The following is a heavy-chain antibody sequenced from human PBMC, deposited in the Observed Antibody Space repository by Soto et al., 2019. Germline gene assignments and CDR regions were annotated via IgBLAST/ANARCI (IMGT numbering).Heavy chain of an antibody. V-gene: IGHV3-64*01. J-gene: IGHJ4*02. Sequence: GALRLSCAASGFTFSSYAMHWVRQAPGKGLEYVSAISSNGGSTYYANSVKGRFTISRDNSKNTLYLQMGSLRAEDMAVYYCARQSYSSYYFDYWGQGTQVTVS. CDR2: ISSNGGST. CDR1: GFTFSSYA. D-gene: IGHD6-13*01. CDR3: ARQSYSSYYFDY.